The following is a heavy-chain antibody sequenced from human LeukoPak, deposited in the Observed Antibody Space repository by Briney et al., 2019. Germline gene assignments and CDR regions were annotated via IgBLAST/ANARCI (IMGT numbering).Heavy chain of an antibody. D-gene: IGHD1-26*01. CDR3: AREAEIVGATYFDY. CDR1: GFTVSSNY. J-gene: IGHJ4*02. V-gene: IGHV3-66*01. CDR2: IYSGGST. Sequence: GGSLRLSCAASGFTVSSNYMSWVRQAPGKGLEWVSVIYSGGSTYYADSVKGRFTISRDNSKNTLYLQMNSLRAEDTAVYYCAREAEIVGATYFDYWGQGTLDTVSS.